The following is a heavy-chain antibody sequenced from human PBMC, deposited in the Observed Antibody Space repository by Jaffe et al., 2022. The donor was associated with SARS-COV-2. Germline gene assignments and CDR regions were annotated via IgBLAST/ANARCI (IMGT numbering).Heavy chain of an antibody. J-gene: IGHJ3*02. CDR3: ARITRVLTIFGVADAFDI. Sequence: QVTLKESGPVLVKPTETLTLTCTVSGFSLSNARMGVSWIRQPPGKALEWLAHIFSNDEKSYSTSLKSRLTISKDTSKSQVVLTMTNMDPVDTATYYCARITRVLTIFGVADAFDIWGQGTMVTVSS. V-gene: IGHV2-26*01. CDR2: IFSNDEK. CDR1: GFSLSNARMG. D-gene: IGHD3-3*01.